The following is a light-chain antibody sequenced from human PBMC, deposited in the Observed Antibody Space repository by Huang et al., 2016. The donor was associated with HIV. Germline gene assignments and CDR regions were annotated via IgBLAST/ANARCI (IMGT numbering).Light chain of an antibody. Sequence: EIVLTQSPVTLSLSPGDRATLSCRASQSIGTYFAWYQQKSGQAPRLLIYDLSNRAAGVPARFSASGSETDFTLTIASLDPDDFAIYHCQQRSKWPLTFGGGTKVEMK. CDR1: QSIGTY. J-gene: IGKJ4*01. V-gene: IGKV3-11*01. CDR2: DLS. CDR3: QQRSKWPLT.